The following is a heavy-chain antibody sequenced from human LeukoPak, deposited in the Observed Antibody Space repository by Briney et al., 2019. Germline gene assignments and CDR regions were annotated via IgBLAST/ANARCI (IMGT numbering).Heavy chain of an antibody. J-gene: IGHJ3*01. V-gene: IGHV4-59*01. CDR2: IYYSGIT. D-gene: IGHD2-21*02. Sequence: SETLSLTCIVSGGSLSSFYWTWIRQSPGKGLEWIGYIYYSGITNYNPSLKSRVAISIETSKNQFSLRLRSVTAADTAMYYCARVPIQWGLTFAFDVWGQGTMVTVSS. CDR1: GGSLSSFY. CDR3: ARVPIQWGLTFAFDV.